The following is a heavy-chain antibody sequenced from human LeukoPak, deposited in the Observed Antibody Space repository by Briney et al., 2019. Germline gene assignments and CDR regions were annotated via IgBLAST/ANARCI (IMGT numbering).Heavy chain of an antibody. J-gene: IGHJ4*02. Sequence: NPGGSLRVSCAASGFTFSSYSMNWVRQAPGKGLEWVSSISSSSSYIYYADSVKGRFTISRDNAKNSLYLQMNSLRAEDTAVYYCARDLGDSSGYPDYWGQGTLVTVSS. D-gene: IGHD3-22*01. CDR1: GFTFSSYS. CDR2: ISSSSSYI. V-gene: IGHV3-21*01. CDR3: ARDLGDSSGYPDY.